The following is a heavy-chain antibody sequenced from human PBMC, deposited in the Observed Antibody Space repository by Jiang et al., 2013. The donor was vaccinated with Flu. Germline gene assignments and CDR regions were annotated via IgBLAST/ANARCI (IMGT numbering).Heavy chain of an antibody. CDR1: GGSISSYY. CDR2: IYYSGST. V-gene: IGHV4-59*01. D-gene: IGHD2-21*01. J-gene: IGHJ4*02. CDR3: ARDNIGGYCDGDCFDY. Sequence: PGLVKPSETLSLTCTVSGGSISSYYWSWIRQPPGKGLEWIGNIYYSGSTNYNPSLKSRVTISVDTSKNQFSLKLSSVTAADTAVYYCARDNIGGYCDGDCFDYWGQGTLVTVSS.